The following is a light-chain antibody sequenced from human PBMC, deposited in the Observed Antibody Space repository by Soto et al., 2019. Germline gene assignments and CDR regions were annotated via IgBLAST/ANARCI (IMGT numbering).Light chain of an antibody. V-gene: IGKV1-27*01. J-gene: IGKJ4*01. Sequence: DIQMTQSPSSLSASVGDRVTITCRASQGISIYLAWYQQKPGEAPNLLIYAASTVQSGVPSRFSGSGSGTEFTLTISSPQPEDVATYYCQKYNSAPLTFGGGTKVEIK. CDR2: AAS. CDR3: QKYNSAPLT. CDR1: QGISIY.